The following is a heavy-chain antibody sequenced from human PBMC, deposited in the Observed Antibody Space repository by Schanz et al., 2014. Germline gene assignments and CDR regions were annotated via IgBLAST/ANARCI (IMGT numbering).Heavy chain of an antibody. J-gene: IGHJ2*01. D-gene: IGHD1-1*01. CDR1: GGSIRSGTYY. V-gene: IGHV4-61*02. CDR2: VFPNGIT. CDR3: ARDTTWRLDL. Sequence: QVQLQESGPGLVKPSQTLSLTCTVSGGSIRSGTYYWSWIRQPAGKALEWVGRVFPNGITNYNPSLKSRVPIPPDTPKTQFSLTLPSLTAADTAVYYCARDTTWRLDLWGRGTLXTVAS.